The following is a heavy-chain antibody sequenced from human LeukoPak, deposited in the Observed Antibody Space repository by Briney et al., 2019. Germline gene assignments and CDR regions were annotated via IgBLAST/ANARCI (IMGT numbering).Heavy chain of an antibody. D-gene: IGHD3-10*01. V-gene: IGHV4-39*01. CDR2: IYYSGST. J-gene: IGHJ6*02. Sequence: PSETLSLTCTVSGGSISSSSYYWGWIRQPPGKGLEWLGSIYYSGSTYYNPSLKSRVTISVDTSKNQFSLKLSSVTAADTAVYYCARQVIYVGSDYYYGMDVWGQGTTVTVSS. CDR3: ARQVIYVGSDYYYGMDV. CDR1: GGSISSSSYY.